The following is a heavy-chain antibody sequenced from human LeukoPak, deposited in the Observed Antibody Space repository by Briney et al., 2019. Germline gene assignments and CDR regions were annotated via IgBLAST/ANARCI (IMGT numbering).Heavy chain of an antibody. V-gene: IGHV3-48*03. CDR1: GFTFSSYA. CDR3: ARDDGDYAFDY. Sequence: GGSLRLSCVASGFTFSSYAMSWVRQAPGKGLEWVSYISSSGSTIYYADSVKGRFTISRDNAKNSLYLQMNSLRAEDTAVYYCARDDGDYAFDYWGQGTLVTVSS. CDR2: ISSSGSTI. D-gene: IGHD4-17*01. J-gene: IGHJ4*02.